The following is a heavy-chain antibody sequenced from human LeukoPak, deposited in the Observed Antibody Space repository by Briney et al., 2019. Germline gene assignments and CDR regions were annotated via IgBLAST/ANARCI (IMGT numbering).Heavy chain of an antibody. J-gene: IGHJ5*02. CDR3: ASGSSSWYELDWFDP. V-gene: IGHV1-2*02. CDR2: INPNSGGT. CDR1: GYTFTGYY. D-gene: IGHD6-13*01. Sequence: ASVKVSCKASGYTFTGYYMHWVRQAPRQGLEWMGWINPNSGGTNYAQKFQGRVTMTRDTSISTAYMELSRLRSDDTAVYYCASGSSSWYELDWFDPWGQGTLVTVSS.